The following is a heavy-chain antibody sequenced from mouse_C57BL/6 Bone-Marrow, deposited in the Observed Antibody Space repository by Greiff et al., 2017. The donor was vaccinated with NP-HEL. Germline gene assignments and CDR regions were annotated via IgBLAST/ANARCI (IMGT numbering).Heavy chain of an antibody. CDR1: GFTFSDYG. J-gene: IGHJ1*03. D-gene: IGHD1-1*01. CDR2: ISNLAYSI. V-gene: IGHV5-15*04. CDR3: ARRYYGSSLYWYFDV. Sequence: EVKVVESGGGLVQPGGSLKLSCAASGFTFSDYGMAWVRQAPRKGPEWVAFISNLAYSIYYADTVTGRFTISRENAKNTLYLEMSSLRSEDTAMYYCARRYYGSSLYWYFDVWGTGTTVTVSS.